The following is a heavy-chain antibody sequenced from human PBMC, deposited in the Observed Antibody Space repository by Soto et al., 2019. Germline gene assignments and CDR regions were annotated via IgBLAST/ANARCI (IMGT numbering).Heavy chain of an antibody. J-gene: IGHJ6*03. CDR2: IYPGDSDT. Sequence: GESLKISCKGSGYSFTSYWIGWVRQMPGKGLEWMGIIYPGDSDTRYSPSFQGQVTISADKSISTAYLQWSGLKASGTAMYYCARHWGSVVVLQAAMPGPRYYYMDVWGKGTTVTVSS. CDR3: ARHWGSVVVLQAAMPGPRYYYMDV. CDR1: GYSFTSYW. D-gene: IGHD2-2*01. V-gene: IGHV5-51*01.